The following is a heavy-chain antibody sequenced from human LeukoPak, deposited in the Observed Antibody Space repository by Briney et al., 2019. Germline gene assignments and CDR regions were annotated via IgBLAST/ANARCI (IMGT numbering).Heavy chain of an antibody. Sequence: SETLSLTCAVYGGSFSGYYSSWIRQPPGKGLEWIGEINHSGSTNYNPSLKSRVTISVDTSKNQFSLILSSVTAADTAVYYCARANQQLDAFDIWGQGTMVTVSS. CDR1: GGSFSGYY. CDR2: INHSGST. V-gene: IGHV4-34*01. J-gene: IGHJ3*02. D-gene: IGHD6-13*01. CDR3: ARANQQLDAFDI.